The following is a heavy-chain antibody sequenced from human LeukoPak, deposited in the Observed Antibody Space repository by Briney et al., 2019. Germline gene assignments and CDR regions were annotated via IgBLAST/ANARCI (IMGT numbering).Heavy chain of an antibody. CDR2: ISYDGSNK. J-gene: IGHJ6*02. Sequence: PGGSLRLSCAASGFTFSSYGMHWVRQAPGKGLEWVAVISYDGSNKYYADSVKGRLTISRDNSKNTLYLQMNSLRAEDTAVYYCAKITEWLSPYYYGMDVWGQGTTVTVSS. V-gene: IGHV3-30*18. CDR1: GFTFSSYG. D-gene: IGHD3-3*01. CDR3: AKITEWLSPYYYGMDV.